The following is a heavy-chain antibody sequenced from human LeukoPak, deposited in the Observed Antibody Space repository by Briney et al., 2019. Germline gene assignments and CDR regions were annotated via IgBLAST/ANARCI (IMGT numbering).Heavy chain of an antibody. D-gene: IGHD2-2*01. CDR3: ARDSALRCSSTSCYFDY. CDR1: GYTFTSYG. Sequence: SVKVSCKASGYTFTSYGISWVRQAPGQGPEWLGRITPNLAITDYAQKFRGRVTLTADKSTSTVYMELGSLTSEDTAAYYCARDSALRCSSTSCYFDYSGQGTLVTVSS. V-gene: IGHV1-69*04. CDR2: ITPNLAIT. J-gene: IGHJ4*02.